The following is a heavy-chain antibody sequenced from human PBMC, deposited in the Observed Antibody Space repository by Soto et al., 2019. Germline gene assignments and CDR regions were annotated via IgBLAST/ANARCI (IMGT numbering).Heavy chain of an antibody. V-gene: IGHV2-70*01. CDR3: ARIQVGRYFDWQIQVGVFDI. CDR2: IDWHDDK. Sequence: SAPTPVNPTQPLTLTCTSSGFSHRSSGMCVSWIRQPPGKALEWLALIDWHDDKYYSTSLKTRLTISEDTSKNQVFLTLTNMEPVDTATYYCARIQVGRYFDWQIQVGVFDIWGQGTMVTVSS. CDR1: GFSHRSSGMC. J-gene: IGHJ3*02. D-gene: IGHD3-9*01.